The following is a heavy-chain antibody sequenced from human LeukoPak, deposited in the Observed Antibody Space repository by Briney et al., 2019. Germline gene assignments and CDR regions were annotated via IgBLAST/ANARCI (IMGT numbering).Heavy chain of an antibody. V-gene: IGHV3-64*01. J-gene: IGHJ4*02. CDR3: ARGEYYDFWSGYYGPLCLDY. CDR1: GFTFSSYA. D-gene: IGHD3-3*01. CDR2: ISSNGGST. Sequence: GGSLRLSCAASGFTFSSYAMHWVRQAPGKGLEYVSAISSNGGSTYYANSVKGRFTISRDNSKNTLYLQMGSLRAEDMAVYYCARGEYYDFWSGYYGPLCLDYWGQGTLVTVSS.